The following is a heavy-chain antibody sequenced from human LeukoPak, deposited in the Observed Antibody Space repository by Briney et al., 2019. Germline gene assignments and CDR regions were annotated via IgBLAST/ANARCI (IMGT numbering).Heavy chain of an antibody. J-gene: IGHJ6*03. D-gene: IGHD3-3*01. Sequence: SETLSLTCTVSGGSISSYYWSWIRQPPGKGLEWVGYIYYSGSTNYNPSLKSRVTISVDTSKNQFSLKLSSVTAADTAVYYCARRVATQEKNTIFMDVWGKGTTVTVSS. CDR1: GGSISSYY. V-gene: IGHV4-59*08. CDR3: ARRVATQEKNTIFMDV. CDR2: IYYSGST.